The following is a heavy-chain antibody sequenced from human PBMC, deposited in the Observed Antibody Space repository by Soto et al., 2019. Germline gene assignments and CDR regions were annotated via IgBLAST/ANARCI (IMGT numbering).Heavy chain of an antibody. CDR2: IYHSGST. J-gene: IGHJ4*02. V-gene: IGHV4-4*02. D-gene: IGHD6-13*01. CDR1: GGSLSSSNW. Sequence: SATVSLTCSVSGGSLSSSNWWSWVRQPPWKGLEWIGEIYHSGSTNYNPSLKSRVTISVDKSKNQFSLKLSSVTAADTAVYYCARVGGPLSSSWYVNLSRGYFDYWGQGTLVTVSA. CDR3: ARVGGPLSSSWYVNLSRGYFDY.